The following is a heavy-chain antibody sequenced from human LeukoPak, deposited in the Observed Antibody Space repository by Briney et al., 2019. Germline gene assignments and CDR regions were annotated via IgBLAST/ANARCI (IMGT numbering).Heavy chain of an antibody. Sequence: KASETLSLTCTVSGYSISSGYYWGWIRQPPGKGLEWIGSINHSGDTYYIPSLKSRVTIFVDTSKNQFSLKLSSVTAADTAVYYCARPLVIRTGFDAFDIWGQGTMVTVSS. CDR1: GYSISSGYY. V-gene: IGHV4-38-2*02. J-gene: IGHJ3*02. CDR3: ARPLVIRTGFDAFDI. D-gene: IGHD3-9*01. CDR2: INHSGDT.